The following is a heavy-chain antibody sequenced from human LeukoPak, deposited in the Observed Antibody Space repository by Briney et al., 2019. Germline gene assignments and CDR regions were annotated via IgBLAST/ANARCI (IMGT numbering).Heavy chain of an antibody. CDR1: GGSINNHY. CDR3: ARGGGSPRN. CDR2: IYFTGTT. J-gene: IGHJ4*02. D-gene: IGHD3-10*01. V-gene: IGHV4-59*11. Sequence: SATLSLTCTVSGGSINNHYWSWIRQPPGMGLEWVGYIYFTGTTNYNPSLKSRVTISLDKSKNQFSLKLSSVTATDTAIYYCARGGGSPRNWGQGTLVTVSS.